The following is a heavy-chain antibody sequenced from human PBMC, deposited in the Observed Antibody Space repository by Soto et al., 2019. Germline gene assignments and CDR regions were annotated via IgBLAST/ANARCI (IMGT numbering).Heavy chain of an antibody. CDR1: GGSIRSGDYY. J-gene: IGHJ4*02. Sequence: QVQLQESGPGLVKPSQTLSLTCTVSGGSIRSGDYYWSWIRQSPGKGLEWIGYMYYGGRTHYNPSLKSRLNTSLDTSKNQFSLNLSTVTATDTAVYYCARGRRYSSSWYFFDFWGQGTLVTVSS. CDR2: MYYGGRT. V-gene: IGHV4-30-4*01. CDR3: ARGRRYSSSWYFFDF. D-gene: IGHD6-13*01.